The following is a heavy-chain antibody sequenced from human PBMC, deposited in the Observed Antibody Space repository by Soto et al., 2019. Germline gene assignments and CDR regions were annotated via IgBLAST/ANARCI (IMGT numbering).Heavy chain of an antibody. CDR3: ARLYPYSSFYYFDY. J-gene: IGHJ4*02. CDR2: IYYSGST. CDR1: GGSISSGDYY. V-gene: IGHV4-30-4*01. Sequence: SETLSLTCTVSGGSISSGDYYWSWIRQPPGKGLEWIGYIYYSGSTYYNPSLKSRVTISVDTSKNQFSLKLSSVTAADTAVYYCARLYPYSSFYYFDYWRQGTLVTVSS. D-gene: IGHD2-15*01.